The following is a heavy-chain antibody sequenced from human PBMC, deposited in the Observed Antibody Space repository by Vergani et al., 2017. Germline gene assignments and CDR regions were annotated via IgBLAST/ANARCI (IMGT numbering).Heavy chain of an antibody. Sequence: QVQLVQSGAEVKKPGASVKVSCKASGYTFTGYYMHWVRQAPGQGLEWMGWINPNSGGTNYAQKFQCRVTMTRGTSISTAYMELSRLRSDSTAVYYCARYSIATLWFGEFDWGQGTLVTVSS. V-gene: IGHV1-2*02. CDR1: GYTFTGYY. CDR2: INPNSGGT. D-gene: IGHD3-10*01. J-gene: IGHJ4*02. CDR3: ARYSIATLWFGEFD.